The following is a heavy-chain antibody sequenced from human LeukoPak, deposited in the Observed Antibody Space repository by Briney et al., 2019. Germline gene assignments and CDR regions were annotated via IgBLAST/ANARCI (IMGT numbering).Heavy chain of an antibody. V-gene: IGHV3-23*01. D-gene: IGHD3-22*01. J-gene: IGHJ4*02. CDR2: ISGSGGST. Sequence: GGSLRLSCAASGFTFSSYSMNWVRQAPGKGLEWVSAISGSGGSTYYADSVKGRFTISRDNSKNTLYLQMNSLRAEDTAVYYCAKTTNRDSSGYYRVPTLYYFDYWGQGTLVTVSS. CDR3: AKTTNRDSSGYYRVPTLYYFDY. CDR1: GFTFSSYS.